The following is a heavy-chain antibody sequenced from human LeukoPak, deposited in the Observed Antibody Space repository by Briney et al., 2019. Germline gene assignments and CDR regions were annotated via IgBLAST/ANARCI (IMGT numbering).Heavy chain of an antibody. V-gene: IGHV4-59*08. J-gene: IGHJ4*02. Sequence: SSETLSLTCTVSGGSISSYYWSWIRQPPGKGLEWIGYIYYSGSTNYNPSLKSRVTISVDTSKNQFSLKLSSVTAADTAVYYCARLAYDYVWGSYREFDYWGQGTLVTVSS. D-gene: IGHD3-16*02. CDR2: IYYSGST. CDR1: GGSISSYY. CDR3: ARLAYDYVWGSYREFDY.